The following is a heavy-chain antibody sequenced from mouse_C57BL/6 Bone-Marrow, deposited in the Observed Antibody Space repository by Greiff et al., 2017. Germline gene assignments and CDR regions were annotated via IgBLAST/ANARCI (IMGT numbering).Heavy chain of an antibody. D-gene: IGHD3-2*02. J-gene: IGHJ3*01. CDR2: ISSGGSYT. CDR3: ARPGAQAPPTCAY. Sequence: EVQRVESGGDLVKPGGSLKLSCAASGFTFSSYGMSWVRQTPDKRLEWVATISSGGSYTYYPDSVKGRFTISRDNAKNTLYLQMSSLKSEDTAMYYCARPGAQAPPTCAYWGQGTLVTVSA. V-gene: IGHV5-6*01. CDR1: GFTFSSYG.